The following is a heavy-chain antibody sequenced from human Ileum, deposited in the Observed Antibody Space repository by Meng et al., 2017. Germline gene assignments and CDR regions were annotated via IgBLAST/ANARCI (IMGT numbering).Heavy chain of an antibody. CDR2: IFQDGSKT. J-gene: IGHJ4*02. V-gene: IGHV3-30*04. Sequence: QVQLGESGGDVVQPGRSLRLSCAASPFILNNFAIQWVRQAPGKGLEWVALIFQDGSKTYYADSVKGRFTISRDTSRNTIYLQMNNLRGEDAAIYYCASVADYWGQGTLVT. CDR3: ASVADY. CDR1: PFILNNFA.